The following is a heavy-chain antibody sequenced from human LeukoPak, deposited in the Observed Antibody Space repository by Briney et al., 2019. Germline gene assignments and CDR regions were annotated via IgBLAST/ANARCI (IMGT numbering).Heavy chain of an antibody. CDR1: GFDFSTYS. J-gene: IGHJ6*02. Sequence: KTGGSLRLSCAASGFDFSTYSMHWVRRAPGRGLEWLSYIDSSSSTIYYADSVKGRFTISRDNAKNPLYLQMNSLRAEDTAVFYCARGGARSSSYYYYGMDVWGQGTTVTVSS. CDR2: IDSSSSTI. D-gene: IGHD6-13*01. V-gene: IGHV3-48*01. CDR3: ARGGARSSSYYYYGMDV.